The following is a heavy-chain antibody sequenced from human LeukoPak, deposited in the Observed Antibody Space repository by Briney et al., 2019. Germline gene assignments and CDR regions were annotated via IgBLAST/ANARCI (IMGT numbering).Heavy chain of an antibody. CDR1: GYNFIAYY. CDR2: INPNSGGT. V-gene: IGHV1-2*02. Sequence: ASVKVSCKASGYNFIAYYIHWVRQAPGQGLEWMEWINPNSGGTKSAQTFQGRVTMTRDTSITTAYMELSSLISDDTAVYYCARGMGFSSGWYIDNWGQGTLITLSS. CDR3: ARGMGFSSGWYIDN. J-gene: IGHJ4*02. D-gene: IGHD6-19*01.